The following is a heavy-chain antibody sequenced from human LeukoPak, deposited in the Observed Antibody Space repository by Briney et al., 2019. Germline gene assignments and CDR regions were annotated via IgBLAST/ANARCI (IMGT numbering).Heavy chain of an antibody. V-gene: IGHV3-73*01. CDR2: IRSKANSYAT. J-gene: IGHJ4*02. Sequence: PGGSLRLSCAASGFTFSGSAMHWVRQAPGKGLEWVGRIRSKANSYATAYAASVKGMFTNSRDDSKNTAYQQMNSLKTEDTAVYYCTRHYDILTGYQKTFDYWGQGTLVTVSS. CDR3: TRHYDILTGYQKTFDY. CDR1: GFTFSGSA. D-gene: IGHD3-9*01.